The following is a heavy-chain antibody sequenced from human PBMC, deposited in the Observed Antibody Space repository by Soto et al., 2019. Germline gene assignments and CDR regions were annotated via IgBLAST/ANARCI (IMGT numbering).Heavy chain of an antibody. CDR2: IIPIFGTP. V-gene: IGHV1-69*01. CDR1: GDSFSSYA. D-gene: IGHD3-22*01. CDR3: ATGGNYYEASGLAY. Sequence: QVQLVQSVAEVKKPGSSVKVSCKASGDSFSSYAISWVRQAPGHGLEWMGRIIPIFGTPNYGQRVEGRVTITADESTSTANMELSSQRSDDTAVYYCATGGNYYEASGLAYWGQGTLVTVSS. J-gene: IGHJ4*02.